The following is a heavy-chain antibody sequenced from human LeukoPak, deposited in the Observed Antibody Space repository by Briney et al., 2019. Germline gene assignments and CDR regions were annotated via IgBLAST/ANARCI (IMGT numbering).Heavy chain of an antibody. CDR1: GFTFSSYA. J-gene: IGHJ4*02. Sequence: GGSLRLSCAASGFTFSSYAMSWVRQAPGKGLEWVSGISWNSGSIGYADSVKGRFTISRDNAKNSLYLQMNSLRAEDTALYYCAKGAVSSWIQLWYFDYWGQGTLVTVSS. V-gene: IGHV3-9*01. D-gene: IGHD5-18*01. CDR3: AKGAVSSWIQLWYFDY. CDR2: ISWNSGSI.